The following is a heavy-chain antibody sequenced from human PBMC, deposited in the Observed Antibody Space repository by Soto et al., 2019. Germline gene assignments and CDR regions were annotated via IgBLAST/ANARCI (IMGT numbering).Heavy chain of an antibody. CDR1: GFTFSSDG. J-gene: IGHJ5*02. CDR2: IWYDGSNN. Sequence: QVQLVESGGGVGQPGRSRRLSCAASGFTFSSDGMHWVRQAPGKGLAWVAGIWYDGSNNYYSDSVKGRFTISRDNSKYTLYLHMNSLRAEDTAVYYCASDGSTVTTAPRGWFDPWVQGTLVTVSS. CDR3: ASDGSTVTTAPRGWFDP. V-gene: IGHV3-33*01. D-gene: IGHD4-17*01.